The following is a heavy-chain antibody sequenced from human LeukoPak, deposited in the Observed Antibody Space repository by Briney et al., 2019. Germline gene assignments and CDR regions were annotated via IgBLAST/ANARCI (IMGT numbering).Heavy chain of an antibody. CDR3: AKSSFYYYDSSGYQYYFDY. Sequence: GGSLRLSCAASGFTFSSDAMSWVRQAPGKGLEWVSAISGSGGSTYYADSVKGRFTISRDNSKNTLYLQMNSLRAEDTAVYYCAKSSFYYYDSSGYQYYFDYWGQGTLVTVSS. J-gene: IGHJ4*02. V-gene: IGHV3-23*01. D-gene: IGHD3-22*01. CDR2: ISGSGGST. CDR1: GFTFSSDA.